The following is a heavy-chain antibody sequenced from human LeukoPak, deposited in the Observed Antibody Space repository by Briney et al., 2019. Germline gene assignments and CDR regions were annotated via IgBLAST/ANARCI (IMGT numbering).Heavy chain of an antibody. J-gene: IGHJ3*02. CDR1: GGSLSSYY. CDR2: IYYSGST. D-gene: IGHD3-22*01. V-gene: IGHV4-59*01. CDR3: ARESYYYDSSGYYDAFDI. Sequence: SETLSLTCIVAGGSLSSYYWSWIRQPPGKGLEWIGYIYYSGSTDYNPSLKSGLTISVDTSKNQFSLKLSSVTAADTAVYYCARESYYYDSSGYYDAFDIWGQGTMVTVSS.